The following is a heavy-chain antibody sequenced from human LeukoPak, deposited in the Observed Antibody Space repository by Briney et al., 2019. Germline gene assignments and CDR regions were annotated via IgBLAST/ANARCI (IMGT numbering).Heavy chain of an antibody. D-gene: IGHD3-10*01. J-gene: IGHJ4*02. V-gene: IGHV4-30-2*01. Sequence: SETLSLTCAVSGGSISSGGYSWSWIRQPPGKGLEGIGYIYHSGSTYYNPSLKSRVTISVDRSKNQFSLKLSSVTAADTAVYYCARITLDEAYFDYWGQGTLVTVSS. CDR2: IYHSGST. CDR1: GGSISSGGYS. CDR3: ARITLDEAYFDY.